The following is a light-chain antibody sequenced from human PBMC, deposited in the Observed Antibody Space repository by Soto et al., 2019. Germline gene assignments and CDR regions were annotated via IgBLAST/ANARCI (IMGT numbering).Light chain of an antibody. CDR1: DSTLNDY. Sequence: TQSPSSVSASVGDRVTITCRASDSTLNDYLAWYQQKPGQAPRLLIHDASRRATGIPDRFSGSGSGTDFTLTISRLEPEDFAVYYCQQYGSSPITFGQGTRLEIK. CDR3: QQYGSSPIT. J-gene: IGKJ5*01. CDR2: DAS. V-gene: IGKV3-20*01.